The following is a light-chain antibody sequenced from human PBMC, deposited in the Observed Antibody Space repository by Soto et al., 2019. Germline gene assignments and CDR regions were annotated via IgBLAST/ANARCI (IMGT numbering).Light chain of an antibody. CDR2: LNSDGSH. J-gene: IGLJ2*01. V-gene: IGLV4-69*01. Sequence: QSVLTQSPSASASLGASVKLTCTLSSGHSSYAIAWHQQQPEKGPRYLMKLNSDGSHSKGDGTPDRFSGSSSGAERYLTISSLQSEDEADYYCQTWGTGIRVFGGGTKRTV. CDR1: SGHSSYA. CDR3: QTWGTGIRV.